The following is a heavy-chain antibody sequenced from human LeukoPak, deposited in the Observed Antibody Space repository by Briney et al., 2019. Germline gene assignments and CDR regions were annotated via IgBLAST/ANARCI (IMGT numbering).Heavy chain of an antibody. Sequence: PSETLSLTCAVYGGSFSGYYWSWIRQPPGKGLEWIGEINHSGGTNYNPSLKSRVTISVDTSKNQFSLKLSSVTAADTAVYYCATIAVAGKNDYWGQGTLVAVSS. CDR3: ATIAVAGKNDY. D-gene: IGHD6-19*01. CDR2: INHSGGT. CDR1: GGSFSGYY. V-gene: IGHV4-34*01. J-gene: IGHJ4*02.